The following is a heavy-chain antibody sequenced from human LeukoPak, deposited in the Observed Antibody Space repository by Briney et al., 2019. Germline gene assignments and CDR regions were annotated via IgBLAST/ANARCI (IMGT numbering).Heavy chain of an antibody. CDR2: ISTDGYTT. Sequence: GGSMRLSCAASGLAFSAYKMHWVRQAPRKGLVWVSRISTDGYTTGYADSVKGRFTISRDNAKNTLYLQMNSLRAEDTAIYYCFREGGDWGQGTLVTVSS. J-gene: IGHJ4*02. CDR1: GLAFSAYK. CDR3: FREGGD. V-gene: IGHV3-74*01. D-gene: IGHD3-10*01.